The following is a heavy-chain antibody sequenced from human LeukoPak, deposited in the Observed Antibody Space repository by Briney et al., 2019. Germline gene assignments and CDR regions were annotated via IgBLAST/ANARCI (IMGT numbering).Heavy chain of an antibody. J-gene: IGHJ4*02. Sequence: SETLSLTCTASGGSISSSSYYWGWIRQPPGKGLEWIGSIYYSGNTYYNPSLKSRVTISVDTSKNQFSLKLRSVTAADTAVYYCARPAGQQLLDPFDYWGQGTLVTVSS. V-gene: IGHV4-39*01. D-gene: IGHD6-13*01. CDR2: IYYSGNT. CDR1: GGSISSSSYY. CDR3: ARPAGQQLLDPFDY.